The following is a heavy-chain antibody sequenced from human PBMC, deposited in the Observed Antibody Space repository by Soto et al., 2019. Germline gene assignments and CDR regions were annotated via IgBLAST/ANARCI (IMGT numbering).Heavy chain of an antibody. CDR2: INPNSGDT. Sequence: ASVKVSCKASAYTFTAYYIHWVRQAPGQGLEWMGWINPNSGDTSYAQKFQGRVTMTRDTSMSTAYMELSRLRSDDAAVYWCAREDGGPDGSAYAFNIWGQGTVVPV. D-gene: IGHD3-22*01. CDR3: AREDGGPDGSAYAFNI. CDR1: AYTFTAYY. J-gene: IGHJ3*02. V-gene: IGHV1-2*02.